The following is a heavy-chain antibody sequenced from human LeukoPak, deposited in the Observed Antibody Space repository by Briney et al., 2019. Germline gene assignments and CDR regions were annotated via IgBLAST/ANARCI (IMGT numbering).Heavy chain of an antibody. CDR1: GFTFSSYA. CDR2: IRGNGGST. CDR3: TKRAVAGTSRRGFFDY. V-gene: IGHV3-23*01. J-gene: IGHJ4*02. Sequence: PGGSLRLSCAASGFTFSSYAMSWVRQAPGKGLEWVSAIRGNGGSTYYADSVKGRFTISRDNSKNTLYLQMNSLRAEDTAVYYCTKRAVAGTSRRGFFDYWGQGTLVTVSS. D-gene: IGHD6-19*01.